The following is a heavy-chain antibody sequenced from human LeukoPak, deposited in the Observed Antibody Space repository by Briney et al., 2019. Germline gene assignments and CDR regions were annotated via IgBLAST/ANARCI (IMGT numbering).Heavy chain of an antibody. D-gene: IGHD2-2*01. CDR3: ARGRDCSGTSCRHDY. CDR2: INTNTGNP. CDR1: GYSFTTYA. V-gene: IGHV7-4-1*01. J-gene: IGHJ4*02. Sequence: ASVKVSCKASGYSFTTYAMNWVRQAPGQGLEWMGWINTNTGNPTYAQGFTGRFVFSLDTSVSTAYLQIGSLKAEDTAVYYCARGRDCSGTSCRHDYWGQGTLVTVSS.